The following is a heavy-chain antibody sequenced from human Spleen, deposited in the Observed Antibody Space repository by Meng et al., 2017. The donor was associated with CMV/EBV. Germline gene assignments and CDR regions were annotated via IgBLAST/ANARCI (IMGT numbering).Heavy chain of an antibody. CDR1: GGSFSGYY. V-gene: IGHV4-34*01. CDR3: ARGDNMVRGVIKSHKWFDP. Sequence: GSLRLSCAVYGGSFSGYYWSWIRQPPGKGLEWIGEINHSGSTNYNPSLKSRVTISVDTSKNQFSLKLSSVTAADTAVYYCARGDNMVRGVIKSHKWFDPWGQGTRVTVSS. CDR2: INHSGST. J-gene: IGHJ5*02. D-gene: IGHD3-10*01.